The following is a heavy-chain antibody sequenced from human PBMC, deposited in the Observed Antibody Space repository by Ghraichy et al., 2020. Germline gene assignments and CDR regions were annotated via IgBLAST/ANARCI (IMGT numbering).Heavy chain of an antibody. CDR1: GCTFSSYS. V-gene: IGHV3-48*02. J-gene: IGHJ3*02. CDR2: ISSSSSTI. Sequence: GGSLRLSCAASGCTFSSYSMNWVRQAPGKGLEWVSYISSSSSTIYYADYVKGRFINSRDNAKKSLYLQMNSLRDEDTAVYYCARDGASIVGARRDAFDIWGQGTMVTVSS. CDR3: ARDGASIVGARRDAFDI. D-gene: IGHD1-26*01.